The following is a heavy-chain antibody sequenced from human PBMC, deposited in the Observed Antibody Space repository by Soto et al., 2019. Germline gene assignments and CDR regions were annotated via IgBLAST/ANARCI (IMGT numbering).Heavy chain of an antibody. Sequence: QVQLQESGPGLVKPSETLSLTCTVSGGSISSYYWSWIRQPPGKGLAWIGYIYYSGSTNYNPSLKSRVTISVDPSKNQFSLKLSSVTAADTAVYYCAISNLYCSGGSCYDYWGQGTLVTVSS. CDR3: AISNLYCSGGSCYDY. J-gene: IGHJ4*02. V-gene: IGHV4-59*01. CDR2: IYYSGST. D-gene: IGHD2-15*01. CDR1: GGSISSYY.